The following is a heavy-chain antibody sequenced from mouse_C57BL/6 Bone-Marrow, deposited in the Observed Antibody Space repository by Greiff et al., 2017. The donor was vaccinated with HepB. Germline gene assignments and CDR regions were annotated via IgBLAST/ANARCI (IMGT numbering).Heavy chain of an antibody. J-gene: IGHJ3*01. CDR3: ARGLRQKRFAY. CDR1: GYTFTSYW. D-gene: IGHD2-4*01. Sequence: QVQLKESGTELVKPGASVKLSCKASGYTFTSYWMHWVKQRPGQGLEWIGNINPSNGGTNYNEKFKSKATLTVDKSSSTAYMQLSSLTSEDSAVYYCARGLRQKRFAYWGQGTLVTVSA. V-gene: IGHV1-53*01. CDR2: INPSNGGT.